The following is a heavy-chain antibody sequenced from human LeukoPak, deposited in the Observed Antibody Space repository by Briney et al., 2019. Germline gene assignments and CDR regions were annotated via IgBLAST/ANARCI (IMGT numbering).Heavy chain of an antibody. CDR1: GFTVSSNY. J-gene: IGHJ4*02. CDR2: IYSGGST. CDR3: ARAAAYDSSAYTPPYYFDY. Sequence: PGGSLRLSCAASGFTVSSNYMSWVRQAPGKGLEWVSVIYSGGSTYYADSVKGRFTISRDNSKNTLYLQMNSLRAEDTAVYYCARAAAYDSSAYTPPYYFDYWGQGTLVTVSS. D-gene: IGHD3-22*01. V-gene: IGHV3-53*01.